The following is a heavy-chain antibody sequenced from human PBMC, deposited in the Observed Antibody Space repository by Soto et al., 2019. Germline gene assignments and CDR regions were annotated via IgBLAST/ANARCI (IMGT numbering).Heavy chain of an antibody. Sequence: QVQLVQSGAEVKKPGASVKVSCKASGYTFTSYAMHWVRQAPGQRLEWMGWINAGNGNTKYSQKFQGRVTITRDTSASTAYMELSSLRSEDTAVYYCARRSYDFWSGYLNNNWFDPWGQGTLVTVSS. CDR3: ARRSYDFWSGYLNNNWFDP. D-gene: IGHD3-3*01. V-gene: IGHV1-3*01. CDR2: INAGNGNT. J-gene: IGHJ5*02. CDR1: GYTFTSYA.